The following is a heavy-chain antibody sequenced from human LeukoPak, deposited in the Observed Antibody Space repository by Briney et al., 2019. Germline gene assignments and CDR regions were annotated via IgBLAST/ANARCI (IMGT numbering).Heavy chain of an antibody. CDR1: GFTFSSYA. J-gene: IGHJ2*01. Sequence: PGGSLRLSCAASGFTFSSYAMSCVRQAPGKGLEWVSVVGDSGGSTYYADSVKGRFTISRDNSKNTLYLQMNSLRAEDTAVYYCAKGGIMQSSSPGLQYFDLWGRGTLVSVSS. V-gene: IGHV3-23*01. D-gene: IGHD6-6*01. CDR2: VGDSGGST. CDR3: AKGGIMQSSSPGLQYFDL.